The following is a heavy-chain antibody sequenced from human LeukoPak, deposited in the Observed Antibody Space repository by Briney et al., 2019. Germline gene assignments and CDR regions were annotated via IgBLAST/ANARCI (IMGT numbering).Heavy chain of an antibody. CDR1: GGSISSGGYS. J-gene: IGHJ5*02. CDR2: IYHSGST. Sequence: SEILSLTCAVSGGSISSGGYSWSWIRQPPGKGLEWIVYIYHSGSTYYNPSLKSRVTISVDRSKNQFSLKLSSVTAADTAVYYCVRGNGYGGNSHPWFDPWGQGTLVTASS. V-gene: IGHV4-30-2*01. D-gene: IGHD4-23*01. CDR3: VRGNGYGGNSHPWFDP.